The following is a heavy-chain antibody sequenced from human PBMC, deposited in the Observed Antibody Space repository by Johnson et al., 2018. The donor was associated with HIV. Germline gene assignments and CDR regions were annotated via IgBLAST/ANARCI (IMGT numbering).Heavy chain of an antibody. CDR2: ISYDGSNK. D-gene: IGHD1-26*01. V-gene: IGHV3-30*04. CDR3: AREGRLGSYLGGVAFDI. Sequence: VQLVESGGGVVQPGRSLRLSCAASGFTFSSYAMHWVRQAPGKGLEWVAVISYDGSNKYYADSVKGRFTISRDNSKNTLYLQMNSLRAEDTAVYYCAREGRLGSYLGGVAFDIWGQGTMVIVSS. J-gene: IGHJ3*02. CDR1: GFTFSSYA.